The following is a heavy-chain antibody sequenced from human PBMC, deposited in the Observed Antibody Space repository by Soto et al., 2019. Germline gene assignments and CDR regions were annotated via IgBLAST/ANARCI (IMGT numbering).Heavy chain of an antibody. CDR1: VGSISSSNW. D-gene: IGHD6-19*01. CDR2: IYHSGST. CDR3: ARDLGGTSIAVA. V-gene: IGHV4-4*02. J-gene: IGHJ5*02. Sequence: SEPLSLTCAVSVGSISSSNWCSCVRQPPGKGLEWIGEIYHSGSTNYNPSLKSRVTISVDKSKNQFSLKLSSVTAADTAVYYCARDLGGTSIAVAWGQGTLVTVSS.